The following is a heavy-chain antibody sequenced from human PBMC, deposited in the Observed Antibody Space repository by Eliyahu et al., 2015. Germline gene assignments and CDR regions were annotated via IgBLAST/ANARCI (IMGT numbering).Heavy chain of an antibody. D-gene: IGHD2-8*02. CDR1: GYXFTDYY. CDR2: INPNXGGT. J-gene: IGHJ5*02. CDR3: ARERSQCTGGTCHRRTFDP. Sequence: QVLLVQSGAEVENPGASVKIXCKVSGYXFTDYYIHWARQAPGQGLEWMGWINPNXGGTHYGQTFQGRVSMTRDTAINTAYLELNRLRSDDTAVYYCARERSQCTGGTCHRRTFDPWGQGTLVTVSS. V-gene: IGHV1-2*02.